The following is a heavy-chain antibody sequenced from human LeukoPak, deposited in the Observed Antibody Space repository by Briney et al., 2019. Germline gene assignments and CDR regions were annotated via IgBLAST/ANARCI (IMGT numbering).Heavy chain of an antibody. D-gene: IGHD6-19*01. CDR1: GGSISSYC. J-gene: IGHJ4*02. CDR2: IYYSGST. V-gene: IGHV4-59*01. CDR3: ARGGGATQCLVLGTFHN. Sequence: PSETPYLTCTVSGGSISSYCWSWIRQPPGKGLEWIAYIYYSGSTNYNPSLKSRVTISVDTSKNQFSLKVCSVTAADTAVYYCARGGGATQCLVLGTFHNRSEGTLVTVSS.